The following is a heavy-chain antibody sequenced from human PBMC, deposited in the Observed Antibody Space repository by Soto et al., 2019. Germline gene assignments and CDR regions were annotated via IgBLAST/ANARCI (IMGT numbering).Heavy chain of an antibody. CDR2: IIPIFGMA. J-gene: IGHJ6*03. Sequence: QVQLVQSGAEVKKPGSSVKVSCKASGGTFSSYTINWVRQAXGQXLEWMGRIIPIFGMANYAQKFKGRVXXXXXXXXXXXXXXXXXXXXXXXXXXXXXXXXXXXXXLYYYYYLDVWGEGTTGTVSS. V-gene: IGHV1-69*02. CDR3: XXXXXXXXXLYYYYYLDV. CDR1: GGTFSSYT.